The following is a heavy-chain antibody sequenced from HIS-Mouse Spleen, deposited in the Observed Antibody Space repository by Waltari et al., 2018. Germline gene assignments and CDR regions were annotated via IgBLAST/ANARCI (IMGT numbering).Heavy chain of an antibody. CDR2: IDYRGST. D-gene: IGHD5-12*01. J-gene: IGHJ3*02. Sequence: QLQLQESGPGLVKPSETLSLTCTVSGGSISSSSYYWGWIRQPPGKGLEWIGSIDYRGSTDYNPSLKSRVTISVDTSKNQFSLKRSSVTAADTAVYYCARDGYSGYGHDAFDIWGQGTMVTVSS. CDR1: GGSISSSSYY. V-gene: IGHV4-39*07. CDR3: ARDGYSGYGHDAFDI.